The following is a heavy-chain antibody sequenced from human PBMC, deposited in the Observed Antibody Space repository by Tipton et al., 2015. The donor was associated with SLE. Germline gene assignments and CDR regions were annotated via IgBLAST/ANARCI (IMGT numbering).Heavy chain of an antibody. CDR2: INHSGST. J-gene: IGHJ5*02. CDR3: ARDEGYGGWYDP. Sequence: TLSLTCAVYGGSFSGYYWSWIRQPPGKGLEWIGEINHSGSTNYNPSLKSRVTISVDTSKNQFSLKLSSVTAADTAVYYCARDEGYGGWYDPWGQGTLVTVSS. V-gene: IGHV4-34*01. CDR1: GGSFSGYY. D-gene: IGHD4-23*01.